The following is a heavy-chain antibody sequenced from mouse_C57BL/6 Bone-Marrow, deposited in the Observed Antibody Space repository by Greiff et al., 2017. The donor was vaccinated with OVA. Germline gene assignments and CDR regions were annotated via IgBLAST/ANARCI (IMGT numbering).Heavy chain of an antibody. V-gene: IGHV1-85*01. D-gene: IGHD3-2*02. CDR1: GYTFTSYD. CDR2: IYPRDGST. J-gene: IGHJ2*01. CDR3: APDSSGYPYYFDY. Sequence: QVQLQQSGPELVKPGASVKLSCKASGYTFTSYDINWVKQRPGQGLEWIGWIYPRDGSTKYNEKFKGKATLTVDTSSSTAYMELHSLTSEDSAVYFCAPDSSGYPYYFDYWGQGTTLTVSS.